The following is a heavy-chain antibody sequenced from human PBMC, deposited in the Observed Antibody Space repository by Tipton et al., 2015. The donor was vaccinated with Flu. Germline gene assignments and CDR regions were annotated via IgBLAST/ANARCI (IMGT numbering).Heavy chain of an antibody. V-gene: IGHV1-8*01. J-gene: IGHJ6*03. Sequence: QLVQSGAEVKKPGASVKVSCKASGYTFTSYDINWVRQATGQGLEWMGWMNPNSGNTGYAQKFQGRVTMTRNTSISTAYMELSSLRSEDTAVYYCAREGGDSYGPTYYYYYYMDVWGKGTTVTVSS. D-gene: IGHD5-18*01. CDR2: MNPNSGNT. CDR3: AREGGDSYGPTYYYYYYMDV. CDR1: GYTFTSYD.